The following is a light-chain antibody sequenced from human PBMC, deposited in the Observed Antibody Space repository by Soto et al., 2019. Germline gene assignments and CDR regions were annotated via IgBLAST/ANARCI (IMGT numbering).Light chain of an antibody. CDR2: DAS. CDR3: QQYSTYPIT. CDR1: QTISTW. J-gene: IGKJ5*01. V-gene: IGKV1-5*01. Sequence: DIQVTQSPPTLSASVVDRVTITCRASQTISTWMAWYQQKPGKAPKLLVYDASTLQSGVASRFSGSGSGTEFTLITSGLQPDDFATYYCQQYSTYPITFGQGRRLEI.